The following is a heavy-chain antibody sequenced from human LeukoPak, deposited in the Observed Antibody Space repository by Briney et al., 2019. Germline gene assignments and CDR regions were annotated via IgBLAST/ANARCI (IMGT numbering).Heavy chain of an antibody. Sequence: GGSLRLSCAASGITFSNYAINWVRQAPGKGLEYVSAISGDGDYIYYADSVEGRFTLSRGNSKNTLYMQMNGLRAEDTAVYYCAQVALAGGYYDFWGQGTLVTVS. CDR2: ISGDGDYI. V-gene: IGHV3-23*01. CDR3: AQVALAGGYYDF. CDR1: GITFSNYA. J-gene: IGHJ4*02. D-gene: IGHD3-10*01.